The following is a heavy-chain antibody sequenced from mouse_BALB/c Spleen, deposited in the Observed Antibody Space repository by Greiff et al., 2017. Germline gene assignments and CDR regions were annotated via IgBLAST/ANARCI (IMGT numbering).Heavy chain of an antibody. J-gene: IGHJ3*01. Sequence: EVKLVESGGGLVKPGGSLKLSCAASGFTFSSYAMSWVRQTPEKRLEWVASISSGGSTYYPDSVKGRFTISRDNARNILYLQMSSLRSEDTAMYYCARVPNWDRFADWGQGTLVTVSA. CDR1: GFTFSSYA. D-gene: IGHD4-1*01. CDR2: ISSGGST. CDR3: ARVPNWDRFAD. V-gene: IGHV5-6-5*01.